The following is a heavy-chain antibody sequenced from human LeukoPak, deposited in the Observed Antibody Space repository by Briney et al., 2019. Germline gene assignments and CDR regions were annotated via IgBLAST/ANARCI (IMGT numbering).Heavy chain of an antibody. J-gene: IGHJ3*02. CDR1: GYTFTSYG. V-gene: IGHV1-18*01. CDR3: ARVFAESYFKYSAFDI. CDR2: ISAYNGNT. Sequence: ASVKVSCKAYGYTFTSYGISWVRQAPGQGLEWMGWISAYNGNTNYAQKLQGRVTMTTDTPTSTAYMELRSLRSVVTAVYSCARVFAESYFKYSAFDIWGQGTMVTVSS. D-gene: IGHD1-26*01.